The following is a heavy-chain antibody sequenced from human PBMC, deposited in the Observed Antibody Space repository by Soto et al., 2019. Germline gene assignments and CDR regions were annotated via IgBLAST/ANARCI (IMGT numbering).Heavy chain of an antibody. Sequence: GGSLRLSCEASGFTISECSMNWVRQAPGKGLEWLAYITIRTGNVLYADSVRGRFTISADNAENSVILQMNSLRDEDSAVYFCVRDRDLYRGMFHADLWGQGTLVTVCS. V-gene: IGHV3-48*02. D-gene: IGHD3-10*02. CDR3: VRDRDLYRGMFHADL. CDR2: ITIRTGNV. CDR1: GFTISECS. J-gene: IGHJ4*01.